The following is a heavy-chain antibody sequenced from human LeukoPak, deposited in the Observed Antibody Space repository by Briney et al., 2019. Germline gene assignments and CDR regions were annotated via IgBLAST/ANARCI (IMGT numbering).Heavy chain of an antibody. J-gene: IGHJ5*02. CDR1: GGTFSSYA. V-gene: IGHV1-69*05. D-gene: IGHD2-15*01. CDR3: ASRPRSIYCGGGSCYSAWFDP. Sequence: GSSVKVSCKASGGTFSSYAISWVRQAPGQGLEWMGGIIPIFGTANYAQKFQGRVTITTDESTSTAYMELSSLRSEDTAVYYCASRPRSIYCGGGSCYSAWFDPWGQGTLVTVSS. CDR2: IIPIFGTA.